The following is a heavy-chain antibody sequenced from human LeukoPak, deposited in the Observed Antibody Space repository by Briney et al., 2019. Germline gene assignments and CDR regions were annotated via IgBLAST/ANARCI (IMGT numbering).Heavy chain of an antibody. CDR1: GGSISSYY. CDR3: ARYVWGSYPTFEDY. CDR2: IYYSGST. D-gene: IGHD3-16*02. Sequence: PSETLSLTCTVSGGSISSYYWSWIRQPPGKGLEWIGYIYYSGSTNYNPSLKSRVTISVDTSKNQFSLKLSAVTAADTAVYYCARYVWGSYPTFEDYWGQGTLVTVSS. J-gene: IGHJ4*02. V-gene: IGHV4-59*01.